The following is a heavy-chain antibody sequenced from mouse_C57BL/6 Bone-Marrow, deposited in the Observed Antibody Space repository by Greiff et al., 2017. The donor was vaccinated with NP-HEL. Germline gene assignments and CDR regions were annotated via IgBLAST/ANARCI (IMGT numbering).Heavy chain of an antibody. J-gene: IGHJ2*01. CDR3: ARQGTVVDFDY. Sequence: EVQVVESGGGLVQPGGSLKLSCAASGFTFSDYYMYWVRQTPEKRLEWVAYISNGGGSTYYPDTVKGRCTISRDNAKNTLYLQMSRLKSEDTAMYYCARQGTVVDFDYWGQGTTLTVSS. CDR1: GFTFSDYY. CDR2: ISNGGGST. V-gene: IGHV5-12*01. D-gene: IGHD1-1*01.